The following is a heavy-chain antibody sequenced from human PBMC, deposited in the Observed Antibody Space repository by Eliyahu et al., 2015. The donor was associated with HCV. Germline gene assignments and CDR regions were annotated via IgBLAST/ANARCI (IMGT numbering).Heavy chain of an antibody. CDR1: GGSISSSNYY. Sequence: QLQLQESGPGLVKPSETLSLTCTVSGGSISSSNYYWGWIRQPPGKGLEWIGSVHYSGSTYYNPSLKGRVTISVDTSKNELSLKLSSVTAADTAVYYCARHPGKRLINTDYWGQGTRVTVSS. CDR3: ARHPGKRLINTDY. D-gene: IGHD1-1*01. V-gene: IGHV4-39*01. CDR2: VHYSGST. J-gene: IGHJ4*02.